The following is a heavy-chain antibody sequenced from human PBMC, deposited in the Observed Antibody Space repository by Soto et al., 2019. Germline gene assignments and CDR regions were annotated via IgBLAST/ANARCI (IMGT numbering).Heavy chain of an antibody. D-gene: IGHD3-22*01. CDR3: AKDEIGVAGNSALDM. V-gene: IGHV3-9*01. Sequence: EVELVESGGGLVLPGGSLRLSCEASGFNFNNXAMHWVRQAPGKGLEWVSGISWTGETIVYADFVKGRFTISRDKSKSSLYLEMNSLRPEDTALYYCAKDEIGVAGNSALDMWGQGTMVTVSS. CDR1: GFNFNNXA. CDR2: ISWTGETI. J-gene: IGHJ3*02.